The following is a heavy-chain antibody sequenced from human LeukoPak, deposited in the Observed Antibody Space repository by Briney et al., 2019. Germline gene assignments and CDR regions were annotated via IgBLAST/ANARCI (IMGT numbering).Heavy chain of an antibody. Sequence: PGGSLRLSCAASGFTFSSYAMSWVRQAPGKGLEWVSAISGSGGSTYYADSVKGRFTISRDNSKNTLYLQMNSLRAEDTAVYYCASQRGYSGSIDYWGQGTLVTVSS. D-gene: IGHD5-12*01. CDR3: ASQRGYSGSIDY. V-gene: IGHV3-23*01. CDR2: ISGSGGST. J-gene: IGHJ4*02. CDR1: GFTFSSYA.